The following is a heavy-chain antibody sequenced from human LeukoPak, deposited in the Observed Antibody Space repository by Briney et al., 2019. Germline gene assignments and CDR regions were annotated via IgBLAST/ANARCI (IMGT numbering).Heavy chain of an antibody. Sequence: GGSLRLSCGASGFSFSNFWMSWIRQAPGKGLERVANMNPDGSATYYLDSVKGRLTISRDNAKTSVYLQMNSLRPDDTAVYYCARTLVEVPGHSDLFDFWGQGTLVTVSS. CDR3: ARTLVEVPGHSDLFDF. J-gene: IGHJ4*02. V-gene: IGHV3-7*01. D-gene: IGHD2-2*01. CDR2: MNPDGSAT. CDR1: GFSFSNFW.